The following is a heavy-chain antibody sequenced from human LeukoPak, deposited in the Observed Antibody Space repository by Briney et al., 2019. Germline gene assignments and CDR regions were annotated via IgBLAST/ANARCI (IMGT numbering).Heavy chain of an antibody. D-gene: IGHD6-13*01. V-gene: IGHV3-74*01. CDR1: GLTFSSHW. Sequence: GGALRLSCAASGLTFSSHWMHWVRQTPGKGLVWVSRINSDGSSTRYADSVKGQFTISRHNARNTLYLHMNSLRAEDTAVYYCAKDRAIATGIGQFDYWGQGTLVTVSS. CDR2: INSDGSST. CDR3: AKDRAIATGIGQFDY. J-gene: IGHJ4*02.